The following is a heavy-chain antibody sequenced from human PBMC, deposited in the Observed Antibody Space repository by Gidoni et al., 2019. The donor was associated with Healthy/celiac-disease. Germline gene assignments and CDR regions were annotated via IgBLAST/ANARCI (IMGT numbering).Heavy chain of an antibody. J-gene: IGHJ4*02. CDR1: GGSISSSSYY. V-gene: IGHV4-39*01. D-gene: IGHD3-9*01. CDR3: ASRLYYDMLTGYFDY. Sequence: QLQLQSSGPGLVKPSVTLSLTCTASGGSISSSSYYWGWIRQPPGKGLEWIGSIYYSGSTYYNPSLKSRVTISVDTSKNQFSLKLSSVTAADTAVYYCASRLYYDMLTGYFDYWGQGTLVTVSS. CDR2: IYYSGST.